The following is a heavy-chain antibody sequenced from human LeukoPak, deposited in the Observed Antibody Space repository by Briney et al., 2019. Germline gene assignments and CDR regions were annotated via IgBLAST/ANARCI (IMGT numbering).Heavy chain of an antibody. V-gene: IGHV3-23*01. CDR3: AKVGSGYYHVSHFDY. J-gene: IGHJ4*02. CDR1: GFTFSSYA. Sequence: PGGSPRLSCAASGFTFSSYAMSWVRQAPGKGLEWVSAISGSGGSTYYADSVKGRFTISRDNSKNTLYLQMNSLRAEDTAVYYCAKVGSGYYHVSHFDYWGQGTLVTVSS. D-gene: IGHD3-22*01. CDR2: ISGSGGST.